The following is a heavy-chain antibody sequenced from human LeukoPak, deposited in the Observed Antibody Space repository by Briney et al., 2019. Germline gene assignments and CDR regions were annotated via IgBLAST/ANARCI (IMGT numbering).Heavy chain of an antibody. V-gene: IGHV1-2*02. Sequence: ASVKVSCKASGYTFTGYYMHWVRQAPGQGLEWMGWINPNSGGTNYAQKFQGRVTMTRDTSISTAYMELSRLRSDDTAVYYCARDGNSGSYQAAFDNWGQGTMVTVSS. CDR2: INPNSGGT. J-gene: IGHJ3*02. D-gene: IGHD1-26*01. CDR3: ARDGNSGSYQAAFDN. CDR1: GYTFTGYY.